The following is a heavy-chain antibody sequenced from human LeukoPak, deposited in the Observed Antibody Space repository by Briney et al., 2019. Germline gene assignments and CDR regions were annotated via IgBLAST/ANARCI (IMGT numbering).Heavy chain of an antibody. Sequence: PGGSLRLSCAASGFYFSTYWMSWVRQAPGKGLEWVANIKQDGSEKYYVDSVKGRFTISRDNGKNSLYLQMNSLRAEDTAVYYCARLGTAEGTLEDYWGQGTLVTVSS. V-gene: IGHV3-7*01. CDR1: GFYFSTYW. CDR2: IKQDGSEK. CDR3: ARLGTAEGTLEDY. J-gene: IGHJ4*02. D-gene: IGHD2/OR15-2a*01.